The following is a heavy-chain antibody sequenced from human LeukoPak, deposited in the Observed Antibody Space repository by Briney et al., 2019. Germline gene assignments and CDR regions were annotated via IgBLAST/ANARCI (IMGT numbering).Heavy chain of an antibody. V-gene: IGHV4-39*01. CDR3: ARRELVRSGSDS. Sequence: TSETLSLTCTVSGGSISSSSYYWGWIRQPPGKGLEWIGSIYYSGSTYYNPSLKSRVTISVDTSKNQFSLKLSSVTASDTTVYYCARRELVRSGSDSWGQGTLVTVSS. J-gene: IGHJ4*02. D-gene: IGHD1-1*01. CDR1: GGSISSSSYY. CDR2: IYYSGST.